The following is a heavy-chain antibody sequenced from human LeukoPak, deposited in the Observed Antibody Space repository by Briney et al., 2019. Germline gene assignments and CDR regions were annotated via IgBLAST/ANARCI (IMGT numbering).Heavy chain of an antibody. CDR1: GIIFSTYA. D-gene: IGHD4-23*01. J-gene: IGHJ4*02. V-gene: IGHV3-74*01. Sequence: GSLRLSCAASGIIFSTYAMNWVRQAPGKGLVWVSRINTDGNATVYADSVKGRFTISRDNAKNTLYLQMNSLRAEDTAVYYCARELLSGNNFWGQGTQVTVSS. CDR2: INTDGNAT. CDR3: ARELLSGNNF.